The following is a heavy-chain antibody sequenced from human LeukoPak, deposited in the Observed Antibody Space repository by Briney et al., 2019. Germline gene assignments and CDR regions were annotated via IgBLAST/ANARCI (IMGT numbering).Heavy chain of an antibody. CDR1: GFTFSSYG. CDR3: AKDQPPTN. J-gene: IGHJ4*02. V-gene: IGHV3-30*02. CDR2: IRFDGTNK. Sequence: PGGSLRLSCIASGFTFSSYGMHWVRQAPGKGLEWVAFIRFDGTNKYYADSVKGRFTISRDNSKNTLYLQMSSLRAEDTAVYYCAKDQPPTNWGQGTLVTVSS. D-gene: IGHD5-12*01.